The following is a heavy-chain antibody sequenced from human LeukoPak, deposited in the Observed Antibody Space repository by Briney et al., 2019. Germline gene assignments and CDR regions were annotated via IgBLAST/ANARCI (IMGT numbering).Heavy chain of an antibody. Sequence: PSETLSLTCAVYGGSFSGYYWSWIRQPPGKGLEWIGEINHSGSTNYNPSLKSRVTISVDTSKNQFSLKLSSVTAADTAVYYCARRGSSSWYVPYYYYYMDVWGKGTTVTISS. CDR3: ARRGSSSWYVPYYYYYMDV. CDR1: GGSFSGYY. J-gene: IGHJ6*03. D-gene: IGHD6-13*01. CDR2: INHSGST. V-gene: IGHV4-34*01.